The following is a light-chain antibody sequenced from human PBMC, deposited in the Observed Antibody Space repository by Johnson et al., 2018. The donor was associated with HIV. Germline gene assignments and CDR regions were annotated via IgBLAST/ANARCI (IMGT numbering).Light chain of an antibody. V-gene: IGLV1-44*01. CDR3: GTWDTSLTTGGV. Sequence: QSVLTQPPSASGTHGQRVTISCSGSSSNIGSNTVNWYQQLPGTAPKLLIYRNNQRPSGVPDRFSGSKSGTSASLAISGLQAEDEADYYCGTWDTSLTTGGVFGTGTKVTVL. J-gene: IGLJ1*01. CDR1: SSNIGSNT. CDR2: RNN.